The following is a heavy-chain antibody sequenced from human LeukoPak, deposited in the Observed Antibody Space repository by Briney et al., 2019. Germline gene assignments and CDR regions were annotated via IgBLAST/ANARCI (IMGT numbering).Heavy chain of an antibody. Sequence: GGSLRLSCAASGFTFSSYWMSWVRQAPGKGLEWVANIKQDGGEKYYVDSVKGRFTISSDNAKNSLYLQMNSLRAEDTAVYYCARVSGYCSSTSCWGGWFDPWGQGTLVTVSS. CDR2: IKQDGGEK. D-gene: IGHD2-2*01. V-gene: IGHV3-7*01. CDR3: ARVSGYCSSTSCWGGWFDP. CDR1: GFTFSSYW. J-gene: IGHJ5*02.